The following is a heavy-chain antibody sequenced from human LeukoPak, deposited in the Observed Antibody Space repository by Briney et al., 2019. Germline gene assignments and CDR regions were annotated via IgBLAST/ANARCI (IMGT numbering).Heavy chain of an antibody. CDR1: GGSFSGYY. J-gene: IGHJ4*02. CDR2: INHSGST. V-gene: IGHV4-34*01. CDR3: ARGHRGSSKLDY. D-gene: IGHD1-26*01. Sequence: SETLSLTCAVYGGSFSGYYWSWIRQPPGKGLEWIGEINHSGSTNYNPSLKSRVTISVDPSKNQFSLKLSSVTAADTAVYYCARGHRGSSKLDYWGQGTLVTVSS.